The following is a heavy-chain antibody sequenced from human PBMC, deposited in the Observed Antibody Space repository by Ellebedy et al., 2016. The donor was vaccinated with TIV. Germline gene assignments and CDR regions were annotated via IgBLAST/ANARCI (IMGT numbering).Heavy chain of an antibody. D-gene: IGHD2-2*01. CDR1: GFTFSSYS. CDR2: ISSSSSYI. V-gene: IGHV3-21*01. CDR3: AREGYCSSTSCWYAFDI. Sequence: GESLKISCAASGFTFSSYSMNWVRQAPGKGLEWVSSISSSSSYIYYADSVKGRFTISRDNAKNSLYLQMNSLRAEDTAVYYCAREGYCSSTSCWYAFDIWGQGTMVTVSS. J-gene: IGHJ3*02.